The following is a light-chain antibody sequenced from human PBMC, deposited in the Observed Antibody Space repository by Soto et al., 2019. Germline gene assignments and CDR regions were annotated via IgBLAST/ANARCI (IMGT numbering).Light chain of an antibody. CDR2: GAS. CDR3: QQYSSAPPEFT. V-gene: IGKV3-20*01. Sequence: EIVLTQSPGTLSVSPGERVTLSCRASQSVGSSYLAWYQQRPGQAPRLLIFGASYRATGIPDRFIGSGSGIDFTITISRLEPEVFAVYYCQQYSSAPPEFTFGPGTKVDSK. J-gene: IGKJ3*01. CDR1: QSVGSSY.